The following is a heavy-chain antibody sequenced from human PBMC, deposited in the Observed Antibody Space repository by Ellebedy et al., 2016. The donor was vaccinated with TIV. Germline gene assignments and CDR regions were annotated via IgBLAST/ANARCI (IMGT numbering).Heavy chain of an antibody. CDR1: GFTFNSYG. V-gene: IGHV3-30*18. D-gene: IGHD3-10*01. Sequence: PGGSLRLSCAASGFTFNSYGMHWVRQAPGKGLEWVAVISYDGRSKYYSDSVRGRFTLSRDNSNDALYLQMDSLRTEDTAVYYCAKVQYYGTGSHLPANWGHGTLVTVSS. CDR2: ISYDGRSK. CDR3: AKVQYYGTGSHLPAN. J-gene: IGHJ4*01.